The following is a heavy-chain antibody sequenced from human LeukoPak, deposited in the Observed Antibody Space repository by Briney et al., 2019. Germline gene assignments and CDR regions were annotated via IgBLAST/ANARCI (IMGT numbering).Heavy chain of an antibody. CDR2: ISSSSSHI. D-gene: IGHD6-19*01. V-gene: IGHV3-21*01. CDR1: GFTFSSNS. Sequence: GGSLRLSCAASGFTFSSNSMNWVRQAPGKGLEWVSSISSSSSHIYYADSLKGRFTISRDNAENSLYLEMNSLRAEDTAVYYCARGHTTGWYPFDYWGQGTLVTVSS. CDR3: ARGHTTGWYPFDY. J-gene: IGHJ4*02.